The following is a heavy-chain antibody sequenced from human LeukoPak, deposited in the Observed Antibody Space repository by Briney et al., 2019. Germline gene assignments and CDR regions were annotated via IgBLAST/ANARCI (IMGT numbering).Heavy chain of an antibody. J-gene: IGHJ4*02. V-gene: IGHV4-30-4*01. CDR2: IYYSGST. D-gene: IGHD2-21*02. CDR1: GGSISSGDKY. Sequence: SQTLSLTCNVSGGSISSGDKYWSWIRQPPGKGLEWIRYIYYSGSTYYNPSLKSRLTISVDTCENQFSLHLTSVTAAGTAVYFCARVTRWAGLDFWGQGTLVTVSS. CDR3: ARVTRWAGLDF.